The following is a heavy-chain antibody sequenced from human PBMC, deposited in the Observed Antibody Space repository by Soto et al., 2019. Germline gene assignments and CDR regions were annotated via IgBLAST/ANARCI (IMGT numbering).Heavy chain of an antibody. CDR3: AKGGDGYCSTTSCLFHFDY. Sequence: EVQLLESGGGLVQTGGSLRLSCAASGFTFSTYAMSWVRQAPGKGLEWVSTISGSADATFYADSVKGRFAIFRDNSRTMFSLQMNSLRAEDTAVYYCAKGGDGYCSTTSCLFHFDYWGPGTLATVSS. D-gene: IGHD2-2*01. CDR2: ISGSADAT. J-gene: IGHJ4*02. V-gene: IGHV3-23*01. CDR1: GFTFSTYA.